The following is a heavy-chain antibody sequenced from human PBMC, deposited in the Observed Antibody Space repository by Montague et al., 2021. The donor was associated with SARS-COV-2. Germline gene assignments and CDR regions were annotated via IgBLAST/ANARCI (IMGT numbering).Heavy chain of an antibody. Sequence: SETLSLTCTVSGGSISSSSYYWGWIRQPPGKGLEWIGCIFYSGSTDYNPSLQSRVTISVDTSKNQFSLKLSSVTAADMAVYYCASMVRAQVYYFDYWGQGTLVTVSS. J-gene: IGHJ4*02. D-gene: IGHD3-10*01. CDR1: GGSISSSSYY. CDR3: ASMVRAQVYYFDY. CDR2: IFYSGST. V-gene: IGHV4-39*01.